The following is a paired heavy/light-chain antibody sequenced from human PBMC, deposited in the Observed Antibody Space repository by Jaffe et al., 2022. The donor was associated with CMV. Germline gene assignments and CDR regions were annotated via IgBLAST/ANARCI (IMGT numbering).Light chain of an antibody. CDR1: QSVLYSSNNKNY. V-gene: IGKV4-1*01. CDR3: QQYYSTPT. J-gene: IGKJ1*01. Sequence: DIVMTQSPDSLAVSLGERATINCKSSQSVLYSSNNKNYLAWYQQKPGQPPKLLIYWASTRESGVPDRFSGSGSGTDFTLTISSLQAEDVAVYYCQQYYSTPTFGQGTKVEIK. CDR2: WAS.
Heavy chain of an antibody. CDR2: INAGNGNT. CDR3: ARDSPVVVMKNILEVRERNWFDP. CDR1: GYTFTSYA. Sequence: QVQLVQSGAEVKKPGASVKVSCKASGYTFTSYAMHWVRQAPGQRLEWMGWINAGNGNTKYSQKFQGRVTITRDTSASTAYMELSSLRSEDTAVYYCARDSPVVVMKNILEVRERNWFDPWGQGTLVTVSS. D-gene: IGHD2-15*01. J-gene: IGHJ5*02. V-gene: IGHV1-3*01.